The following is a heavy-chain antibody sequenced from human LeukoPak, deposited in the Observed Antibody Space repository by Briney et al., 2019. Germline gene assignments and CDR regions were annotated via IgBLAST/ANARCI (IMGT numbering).Heavy chain of an antibody. CDR1: GFTFSNYG. Sequence: GGSLRLSCAASGFTFSNYGMHWVRQAPGEELEWVAFIRYDGSNKYYADSVKGRFTISRDNSKNTLYLQMNSLRAEDTAVYYCAKDPGAHYYGSGSYRRGSYFDYWGQGTLVTVSS. V-gene: IGHV3-30*02. D-gene: IGHD3-10*01. CDR3: AKDPGAHYYGSGSYRRGSYFDY. CDR2: IRYDGSNK. J-gene: IGHJ4*02.